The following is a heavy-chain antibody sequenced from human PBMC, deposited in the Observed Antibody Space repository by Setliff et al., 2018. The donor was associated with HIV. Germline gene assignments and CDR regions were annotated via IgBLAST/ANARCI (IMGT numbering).Heavy chain of an antibody. CDR1: GVTFNSLA. Sequence: GGSLRLSCAVSGVTFNSLAMTWVRQAPGKGLEWVSYIGTSTSNIYYADSVKGRFTISRDNVKNSLYLQMNSLRAEDTAVYYCASSRWVRDWGQGTLVTVSS. J-gene: IGHJ4*02. CDR3: ASSRWVRD. CDR2: IGTSTSNI. V-gene: IGHV3-21*05.